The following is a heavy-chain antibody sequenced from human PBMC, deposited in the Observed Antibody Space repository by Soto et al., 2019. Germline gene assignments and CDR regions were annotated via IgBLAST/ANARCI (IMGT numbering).Heavy chain of an antibody. J-gene: IGHJ3*02. Sequence: QITLKESGPTLVKPTQTLTLTCTFSGFSLTTSGVGVGWIRQPPGKALGWLALIYWDDDKRYSPFLKSRLTISKDTSTNQVVLTMTNMDPVDTATYYCAHRTHYYDSSGVAFDIWGQGTMVTVSS. CDR3: AHRTHYYDSSGVAFDI. D-gene: IGHD3-22*01. CDR1: GFSLTTSGVG. CDR2: IYWDDDK. V-gene: IGHV2-5*02.